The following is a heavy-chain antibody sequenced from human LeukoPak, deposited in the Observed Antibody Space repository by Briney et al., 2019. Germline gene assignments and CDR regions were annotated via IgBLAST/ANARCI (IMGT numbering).Heavy chain of an antibody. CDR3: ARGTLRYFGPADY. CDR2: INPNSGGT. Sequence: GESLKVSCKASGYTFTGYYMHWVRQAPGQGLEWMGWINPNSGGTNYAQKFQGRVTMTRDTSISTAYMELSRLRSDDTAVYYCARGTLRYFGPADYWGQGTLVTVSS. D-gene: IGHD3-9*01. CDR1: GYTFTGYY. J-gene: IGHJ4*02. V-gene: IGHV1-2*02.